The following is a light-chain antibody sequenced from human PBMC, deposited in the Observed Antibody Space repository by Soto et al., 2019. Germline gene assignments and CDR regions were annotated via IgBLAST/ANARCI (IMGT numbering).Light chain of an antibody. V-gene: IGLV2-14*01. CDR2: EVS. J-gene: IGLJ2*01. CDR3: SSYTTSSTPVV. Sequence: QSALTQPASVSGSPGQSITISCTGTSSDVGGYNYVSWYQQHPGKGPKLMIYEVSNRPSGVSNRFSGSKSGNTASLTISGLQAEDEADYYCSSYTTSSTPVVFGSGTKLTFL. CDR1: SSDVGGYNY.